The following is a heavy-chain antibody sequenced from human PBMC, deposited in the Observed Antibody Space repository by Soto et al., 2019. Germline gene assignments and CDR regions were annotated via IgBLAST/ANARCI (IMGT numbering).Heavy chain of an antibody. CDR1: EFTFSGRS. CDR3: ARGWFGPDV. CDR2: IDKVGTDS. Sequence: EVQLVESGGGLVQPGGSLRLSCAASEFTFSGRSVHWVRQAPGKGLVWVSGIDKVGTDSTYADSVKGRFTSSRDNAKNTVYLQMNGLRVEATAVYYCARGWFGPDVWGKGTTVTVSS. D-gene: IGHD3-10*01. V-gene: IGHV3-74*01. J-gene: IGHJ6*03.